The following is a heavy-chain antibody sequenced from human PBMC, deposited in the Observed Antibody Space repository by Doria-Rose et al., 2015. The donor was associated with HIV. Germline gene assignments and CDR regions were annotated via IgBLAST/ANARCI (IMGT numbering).Heavy chain of an antibody. CDR3: AKAPIIGPKYYFYMDV. CDR1: GFSFESYA. V-gene: IGHV3-9*01. J-gene: IGHJ6*03. CDR2: TSWDSGAK. Sequence: VQLVQSGGGLVQPGRALRLSCVGSGFSFESYAMHWVRLAPAKGMECVAGTSWDSGAKGNADSVEGRFTISRDNAKKSVYLEMRSLRPEDTAFYYCAKAPIIGPKYYFYMDVWGKGTSVTVSS. D-gene: IGHD3-3*01.